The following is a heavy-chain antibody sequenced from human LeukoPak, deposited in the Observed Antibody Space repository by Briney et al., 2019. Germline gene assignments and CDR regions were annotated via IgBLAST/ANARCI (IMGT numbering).Heavy chain of an antibody. V-gene: IGHV4-59*01. CDR3: ARSAGQQWLVGEGDDAFDI. D-gene: IGHD6-19*01. CDR2: IYYSGST. Sequence: SETLSLTCTVSGGSISSYYWSWIRQPPGKGLEWIGYIYYSGSTNYNPSLKSRVTISVDTSKNQFSLKLSSVTAADTAVYYCARSAGQQWLVGEGDDAFDIWGQGTMVTVSS. CDR1: GGSISSYY. J-gene: IGHJ3*02.